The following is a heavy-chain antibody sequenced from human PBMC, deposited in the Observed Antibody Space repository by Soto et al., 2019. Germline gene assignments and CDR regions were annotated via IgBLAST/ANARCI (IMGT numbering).Heavy chain of an antibody. CDR3: ARGRPIFGVVMAPYDC. CDR2: MNPNSGNT. D-gene: IGHD3-3*01. J-gene: IGHJ4*02. CDR1: GYTFTSYD. Sequence: QVQLVQSGAEVKKPGASVKVSCKASGYTFTSYDINWVRQATGQGLEWMGWMNPNSGNTGYAQKFQGRVTMTRNTSISTAYMELSSLRSEDTAVYYCARGRPIFGVVMAPYDCWGLGTLVTVSS. V-gene: IGHV1-8*01.